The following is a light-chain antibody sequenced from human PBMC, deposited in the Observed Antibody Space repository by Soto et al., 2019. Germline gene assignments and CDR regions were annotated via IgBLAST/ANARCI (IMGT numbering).Light chain of an antibody. V-gene: IGLV2-14*01. Sequence: QSVLTPPASVSGSPGQSITISCTGTSSDVGGYNYVSWYQQHPGKAPKLMIYDVINRPSGVSNRFSGSKSGNTASLTISGLQAEDEADYYCSSYTSSSTYVFGTGTKVTVL. CDR2: DVI. J-gene: IGLJ1*01. CDR1: SSDVGGYNY. CDR3: SSYTSSSTYV.